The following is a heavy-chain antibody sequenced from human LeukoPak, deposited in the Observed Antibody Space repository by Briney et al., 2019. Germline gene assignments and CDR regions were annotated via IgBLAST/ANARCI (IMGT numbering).Heavy chain of an antibody. D-gene: IGHD1-26*01. J-gene: IGHJ4*02. CDR3: ARVSKWEPHFDY. CDR2: INWNGGST. Sequence: PGGSLRLSCAASGFTFDDYGMSWVRQAPGKGLECVSGINWNGGSTGYADSVKGRFTISRDNAKNSLYLQMNSLRAEDTALYYCARVSKWEPHFDYWGQGTLVTVSS. CDR1: GFTFDDYG. V-gene: IGHV3-20*04.